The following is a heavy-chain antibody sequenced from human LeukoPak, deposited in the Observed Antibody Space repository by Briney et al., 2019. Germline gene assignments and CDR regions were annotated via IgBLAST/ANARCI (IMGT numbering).Heavy chain of an antibody. J-gene: IGHJ4*02. CDR3: AKRGEDPVDLDY. CDR1: GVTFSSHG. D-gene: IGHD3-16*01. CDR2: ITGSGDRT. V-gene: IGHV3-23*01. Sequence: GGSLRLSCGVSGVTFSSHGMNWVRQAPGKGLEWVSAITGSGDRTYYTDSVRGRFTVSRDNSKNTLYLQMNGLRAEDTAVYYCAKRGEDPVDLDYWGQGTLVTVSS.